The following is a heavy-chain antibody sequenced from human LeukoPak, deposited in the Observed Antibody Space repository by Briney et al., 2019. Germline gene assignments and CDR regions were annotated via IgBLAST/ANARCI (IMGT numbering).Heavy chain of an antibody. J-gene: IGHJ5*02. Sequence: PSETLSLTCTVSGGSISSYYWSWIRQPAGKGLEWIGRIYTSGSTNYNPSLKSRVTMSVDTSKNQFSLKLSSVTAADTAVYYCARGVTYYDFWSGYYRINWFDPWGQGTQVTVSS. V-gene: IGHV4-4*07. CDR3: ARGVTYYDFWSGYYRINWFDP. CDR2: IYTSGST. D-gene: IGHD3-3*01. CDR1: GGSISSYY.